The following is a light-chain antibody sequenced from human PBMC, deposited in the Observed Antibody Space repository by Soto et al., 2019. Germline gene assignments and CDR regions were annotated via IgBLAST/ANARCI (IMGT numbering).Light chain of an antibody. Sequence: EIVMTQSPATLSVSPVERATLSGMASQSVSSDFAWYQQKPGQAPRLLIYDASNRATGIPARFSGSGSGTDFTLTISSLEPEDFAVYYCQQRSNWPTITFGQGTRLEIK. CDR3: QQRSNWPTIT. CDR2: DAS. J-gene: IGKJ5*01. CDR1: QSVSSD. V-gene: IGKV3-11*01.